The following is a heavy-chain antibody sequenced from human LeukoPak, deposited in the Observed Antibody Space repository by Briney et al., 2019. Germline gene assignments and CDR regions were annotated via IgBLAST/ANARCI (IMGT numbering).Heavy chain of an antibody. CDR3: AKDRVLRFLEWLSNYYYYYGMDV. J-gene: IGHJ6*02. D-gene: IGHD3-3*01. V-gene: IGHV3-30*18. Sequence: GGSLRLSCAASGFTFSSYGMHWVRQAPGKGLEWVVVISYDGSNKYYADSVKGRFTISRDNSKNTLYLQMNSLRAEDTAVYYCAKDRVLRFLEWLSNYYYYYGMDVWGQGTTVTVSS. CDR1: GFTFSSYG. CDR2: ISYDGSNK.